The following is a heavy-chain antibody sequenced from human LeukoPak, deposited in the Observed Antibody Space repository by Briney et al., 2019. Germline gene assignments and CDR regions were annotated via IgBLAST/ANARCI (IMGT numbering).Heavy chain of an antibody. CDR1: GFTFLKYG. J-gene: IGHJ6*03. CDR3: AKESDFFFYMDV. Sequence: GGSLRLSCAASGFTFLKYGMHWVRQAPGKGLEWVALISYDGSNEYYADSVKGRFTISRDNFKNTLFLRMNSLRAEDTAVYYCAKESDFFFYMDVWGRGTMVTVSS. CDR2: ISYDGSNE. V-gene: IGHV3-30*18. D-gene: IGHD3/OR15-3a*01.